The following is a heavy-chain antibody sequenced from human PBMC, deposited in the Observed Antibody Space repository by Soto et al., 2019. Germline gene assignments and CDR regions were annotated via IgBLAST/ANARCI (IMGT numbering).Heavy chain of an antibody. Sequence: GGSLRLSCAASGFTFSSYSMNWVRQAPGKGLEWVSSISSSSSYIYYADSVKGRFTISRDNAKNSLYLQMNSLRAEDTAVYYCARDRITTIFGVVTLYGMDVWGQGTTVTVSS. V-gene: IGHV3-21*01. J-gene: IGHJ6*02. CDR2: ISSSSSYI. CDR3: ARDRITTIFGVVTLYGMDV. CDR1: GFTFSSYS. D-gene: IGHD3-3*01.